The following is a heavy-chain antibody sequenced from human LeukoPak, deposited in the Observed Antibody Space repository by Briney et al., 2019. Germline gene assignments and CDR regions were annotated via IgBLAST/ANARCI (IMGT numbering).Heavy chain of an antibody. CDR3: TTHYYDFWSGPLFLDY. J-gene: IGHJ4*02. V-gene: IGHV3-73*01. CDR2: IRSKANSYAT. CDR1: GFTFCGFA. Sequence: GGSLRLSCAPSGFTFCGFAMHWVRQASGKGLEWVGRIRSKANSYATAYAASVKGRFTISRDDSKNTAYLQMNSLKTEDTAVYYCTTHYYDFWSGPLFLDYWGQGTLVTVSS. D-gene: IGHD3-3*01.